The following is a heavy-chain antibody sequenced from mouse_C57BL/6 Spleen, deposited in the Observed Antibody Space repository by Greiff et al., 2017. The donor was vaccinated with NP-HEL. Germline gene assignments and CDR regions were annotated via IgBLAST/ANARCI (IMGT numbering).Heavy chain of an antibody. CDR3: ARSAYYGHAMDY. V-gene: IGHV1-26*01. D-gene: IGHD2-10*01. J-gene: IGHJ4*01. CDR1: GYTFTDYY. Sequence: VQLQQSGPELVKPGASVKISCKASGYTFTDYYMNWVKQSHGKSLEWIGDINPNNGGTSYNQKFKGKATLTVDKSSSTAYMELRSLTSEDSAVYYCARSAYYGHAMDYWGQGTSVTVSS. CDR2: INPNNGGT.